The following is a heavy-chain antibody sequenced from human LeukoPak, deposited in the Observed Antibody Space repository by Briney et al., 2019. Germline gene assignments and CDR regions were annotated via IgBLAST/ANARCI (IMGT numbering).Heavy chain of an antibody. D-gene: IGHD3-22*01. J-gene: IGHJ3*01. CDR2: IFHGGTI. V-gene: IGHV4-38-2*01. CDR1: GDSFSGGYY. Sequence: SETLSLTCAVSGDSFSGGYYWGWIQPSPGKGLEWIATIFHGGTIYYNPSLKSRVTLSVDTSKNQFSLKLNSVTAADTAVYYCARMGVSYYYDSSTYYPVAFDVWGQGTMVTVSS. CDR3: ARMGVSYYYDSSTYYPVAFDV.